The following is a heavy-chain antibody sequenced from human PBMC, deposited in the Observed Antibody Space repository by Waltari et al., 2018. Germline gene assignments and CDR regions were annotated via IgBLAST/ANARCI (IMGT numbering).Heavy chain of an antibody. J-gene: IGHJ4*02. CDR3: ARQGRIAASVDY. V-gene: IGHV4-39*01. Sequence: QLQLQESGPGLVKPSETLSLTCTVSGGSISSSSYYWGWLRQPPGKGREGIGSIYYSGGTYYNPALKGRVTISGDTSKTQFSLKRSSVTAADTAVYYCARQGRIAASVDYWGQGTLVTVSS. CDR2: IYYSGGT. D-gene: IGHD6-13*01. CDR1: GGSISSSSYY.